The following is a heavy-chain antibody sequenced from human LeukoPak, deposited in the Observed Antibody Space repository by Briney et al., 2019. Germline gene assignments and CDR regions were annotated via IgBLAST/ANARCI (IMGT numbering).Heavy chain of an antibody. Sequence: GGSLRLSCAASGFTFSSYGMHWVRQAPGKGLEWVAVISYDGSNKYYADSVKGRFTISRDNSKNTLYLQMNSLRAEDTAVYYCAKDLQAYCGGDCYESPFDYWGQGTLVTVSS. CDR3: AKDLQAYCGGDCYESPFDY. V-gene: IGHV3-30*18. CDR1: GFTFSSYG. CDR2: ISYDGSNK. J-gene: IGHJ4*02. D-gene: IGHD2-21*02.